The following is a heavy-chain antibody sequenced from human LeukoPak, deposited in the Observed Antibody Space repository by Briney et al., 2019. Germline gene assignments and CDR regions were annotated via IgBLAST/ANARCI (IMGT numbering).Heavy chain of an antibody. CDR2: IYYIGVT. D-gene: IGHD3-10*01. J-gene: IGHJ1*01. Sequence: SETLSLTCTVSGDSVSSYSWSGIRQPPGQGQEGIGYIYYIGVTNYNPALKSRVTISGDTSKIQFSLKLSSVPAADTAVYYCASSPRGTEYFHHWGQGTLVTVSS. CDR1: GDSVSSYS. CDR3: ASSPRGTEYFHH. V-gene: IGHV4-59*08.